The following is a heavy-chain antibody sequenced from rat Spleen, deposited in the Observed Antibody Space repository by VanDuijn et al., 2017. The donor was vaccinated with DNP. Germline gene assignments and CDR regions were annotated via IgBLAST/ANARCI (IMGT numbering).Heavy chain of an antibody. CDR2: INKGSSTI. J-gene: IGHJ2*01. V-gene: IGHV4-2*01. CDR3: ARGPNYGGYADYFDY. D-gene: IGHD1-11*01. CDR1: GFNFYDYW. Sequence: EVKLVESGGGLVQPGRSLKLSCAASGFNFYDYWMGWVRQAPGKGLEWIGEINKGSSTITYIPSLKDKFTISRDNDQNTLYLQMSKLGSEDTAIYYCARGPNYGGYADYFDYWGQGVMVTVSS.